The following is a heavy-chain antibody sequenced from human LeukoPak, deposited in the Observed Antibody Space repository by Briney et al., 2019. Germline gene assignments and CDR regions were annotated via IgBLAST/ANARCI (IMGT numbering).Heavy chain of an antibody. D-gene: IGHD3-10*01. V-gene: IGHV4-59*08. CDR2: IYYSGST. J-gene: IGHJ6*02. CDR3: ARSGPGGSGSYYNPPPPYYYYGMDV. Sequence: PSETLSLTCTVSGGSISSYYWSWIRQPPGKGLEWIGYIYYSGSTNYNPSLKSRVTISVDTSKNQFSLKLSSVTAADTAVYYCARSGPGGSGSYYNPPPPYYYYGMDVWGQGTTVTVSS. CDR1: GGSISSYY.